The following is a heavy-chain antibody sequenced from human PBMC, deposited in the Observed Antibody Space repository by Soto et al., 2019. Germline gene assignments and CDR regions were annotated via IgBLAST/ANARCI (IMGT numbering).Heavy chain of an antibody. J-gene: IGHJ4*02. CDR1: GGSISSGGYY. V-gene: IGHV4-31*03. CDR2: IYYSGST. Sequence: PSETLSLTCTVSGGSISSGGYYWSWIRQYPGKGLEWIGYIYYSGSTYYNPSLKSRVTISVDTSKNQFSLKLSSVTAADTAVYYCAWSAAAVVPYYFDYWGQGTLVTVSS. CDR3: AWSAAAVVPYYFDY. D-gene: IGHD2-15*01.